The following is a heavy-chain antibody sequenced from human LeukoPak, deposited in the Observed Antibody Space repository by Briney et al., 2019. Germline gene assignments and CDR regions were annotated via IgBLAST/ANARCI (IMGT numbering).Heavy chain of an antibody. CDR3: ARASRCLAFDN. CDR1: GFTFSSYG. D-gene: IGHD5/OR15-5a*01. V-gene: IGHV3-30*03. CDR2: ISYDGSNK. Sequence: PGRSLRLSCAAAGFTFSSYGMNWARQAPGKGLEWVAVISYDGSNKYYADSVQGRFTISKDNSKNTLYLQMNSLRPEDTAVYFCARASRCLAFDNWGQGTLVTVSS. J-gene: IGHJ4*02.